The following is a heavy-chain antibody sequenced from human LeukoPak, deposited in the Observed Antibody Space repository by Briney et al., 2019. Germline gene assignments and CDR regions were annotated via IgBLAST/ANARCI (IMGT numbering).Heavy chain of an antibody. J-gene: IGHJ4*02. CDR2: ISAYNGNT. Sequence: ASVKVSCKASGYTFTSYGISWVRQAPGQGLEWMGWISAYNGNTNYAQKFQGRVTMTEDTSTDTAYMELSSLRSEDTAVYYCATTVNYYDSSGYCYWGQGTLVTVSS. V-gene: IGHV1-18*01. D-gene: IGHD3-22*01. CDR3: ATTVNYYDSSGYCY. CDR1: GYTFTSYG.